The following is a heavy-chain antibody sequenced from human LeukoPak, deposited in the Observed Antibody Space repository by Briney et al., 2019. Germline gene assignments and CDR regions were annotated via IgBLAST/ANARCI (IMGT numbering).Heavy chain of an antibody. CDR1: GYTFTGYY. CDR2: INPNSGGT. J-gene: IGHJ4*02. CDR3: ARNSRLRYFDWLSKGPYFDY. Sequence: APVKVSCKASGYTFTGYYMHWVRQAPGQGLEWMGWINPNSGGTNYAQKFQGRVTMTRDTSISTAYMELSRLRSDDTAVYYCARNSRLRYFDWLSKGPYFDYWGQGTLVTVSS. V-gene: IGHV1-2*02. D-gene: IGHD3-9*01.